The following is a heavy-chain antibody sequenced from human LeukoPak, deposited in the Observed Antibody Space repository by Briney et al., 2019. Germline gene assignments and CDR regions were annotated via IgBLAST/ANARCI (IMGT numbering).Heavy chain of an antibody. CDR3: AKLPTGYPNWFDP. Sequence: PGGSLRLSCVVSGFTFSSSVMSWVRQAPGKGLEWVSAISGNGGNTYYADSVTGRFTISRDNSKNTLYLQMNSLGAEDTALYYCAKLPTGYPNWFDPWGQGTLVTVSS. J-gene: IGHJ5*02. CDR2: ISGNGGNT. D-gene: IGHD3-9*01. V-gene: IGHV3-23*01. CDR1: GFTFSSSV.